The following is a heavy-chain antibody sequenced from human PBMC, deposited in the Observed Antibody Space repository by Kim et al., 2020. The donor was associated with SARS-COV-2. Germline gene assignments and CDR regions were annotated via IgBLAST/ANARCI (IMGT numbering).Heavy chain of an antibody. CDR3: ARHGIWFGELLPSVGTYYFDN. D-gene: IGHD3-10*01. CDR1: NSYW. CDR2: ISPGDSDT. V-gene: IGHV5-51*01. Sequence: NSYWNGRVRQMPGKGLEWMGIISPGDSDTRYSPSFQGQVTISADKSISTDYLQGSSLKASDTAIYYCARHGIWFGELLPSVGTYYFDNW. J-gene: IGHJ4*01.